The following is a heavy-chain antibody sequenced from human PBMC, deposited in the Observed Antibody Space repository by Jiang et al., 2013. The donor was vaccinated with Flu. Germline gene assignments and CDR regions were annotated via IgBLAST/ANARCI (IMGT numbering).Heavy chain of an antibody. CDR3: AKDQLRSFDY. Sequence: KGLEWVSAISGSGGSTYYADSVKGRFTISRDNSKNTLYLQMNSLRAEDTAVYYCAKDQLRSFDYWGQGTLVTVSS. D-gene: IGHD4-17*01. V-gene: IGHV3-23*01. CDR2: ISGSGGST. J-gene: IGHJ4*02.